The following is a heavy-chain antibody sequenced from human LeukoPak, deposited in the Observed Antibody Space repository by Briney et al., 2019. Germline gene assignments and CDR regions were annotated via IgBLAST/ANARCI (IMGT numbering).Heavy chain of an antibody. J-gene: IGHJ3*02. CDR2: IGSAGDT. CDR3: ARVGDNAFDI. V-gene: IGHV3-13*04. CDR1: GFILSYYD. D-gene: IGHD3-10*01. Sequence: GGSLRLSCAASGFILSYYDMHWVRQATGKGPEWVSGIGSAGDTYYPGSVKGRFTISRENAKNSLYLQMNSLRAGDTALYYCARVGDNAFDIWGQGTMVTVSS.